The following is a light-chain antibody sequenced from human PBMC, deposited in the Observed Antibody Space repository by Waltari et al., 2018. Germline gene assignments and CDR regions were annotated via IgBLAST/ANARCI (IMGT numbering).Light chain of an antibody. J-gene: IGLJ3*02. CDR2: NNI. CDR3: QSYDDSLSGYV. CDR1: RPNIGAGHE. Sequence: QSVLTQPPSVSGAPGQRVTIPCTGSRPNIGAGHEVTWYQPLPGRAPRLLISNNINRPPGVPDRISGSNSGTSASLVITGLQAEDEAEFYCQSYDDSLSGYVFGGGTKLTVL. V-gene: IGLV1-40*01.